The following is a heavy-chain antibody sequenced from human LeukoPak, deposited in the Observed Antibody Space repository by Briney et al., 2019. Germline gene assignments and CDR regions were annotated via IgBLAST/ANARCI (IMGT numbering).Heavy chain of an antibody. CDR2: IYSGGTT. Sequence: GGSLTLSCAASGFTVSNSFMSWVRQAPGKGLEWVSVIYSGGTTYYADSVKGRFTISRDNSKNTLYLQMNSLRAEDTALYYWARDDRIAAAGTFDYWGQGTLVTVSS. V-gene: IGHV3-53*01. CDR1: GFTVSNSF. D-gene: IGHD6-13*01. J-gene: IGHJ4*02. CDR3: ARDDRIAAAGTFDY.